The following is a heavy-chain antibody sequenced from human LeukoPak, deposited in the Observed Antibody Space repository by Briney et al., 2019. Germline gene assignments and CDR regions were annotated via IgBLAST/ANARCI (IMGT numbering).Heavy chain of an antibody. D-gene: IGHD3-10*01. CDR1: GYTFTSYA. V-gene: IGHV1-3*01. J-gene: IGHJ6*04. Sequence: GASVKVSCKASGYTFTSYAMHWVRQAPGQRLEWMGWINAGNGNTKYSQKFQGRVTITRDTSASTAYMELSSLGSEDTAVYYCARDLTYGSGEGYYYYYGMDVWGKGTTVTVSS. CDR3: ARDLTYGSGEGYYYYYGMDV. CDR2: INAGNGNT.